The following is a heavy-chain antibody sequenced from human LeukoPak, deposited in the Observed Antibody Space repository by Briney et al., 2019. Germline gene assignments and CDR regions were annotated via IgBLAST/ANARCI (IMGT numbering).Heavy chain of an antibody. Sequence: GGSLRLSCAASGLTFSSYAMHWVSPAHGKGLEHVSTIPKDGGSTFYAASVKGRFTLSRANSKNTPYIQMGRLRTNDAGVAYCARAWCGNDGGPDYWGQGTLVTVS. CDR1: GLTFSSYA. CDR2: IPKDGGST. CDR3: ARAWCGNDGGPDY. D-gene: IGHD1-1*01. V-gene: IGHV3-64*02. J-gene: IGHJ4*02.